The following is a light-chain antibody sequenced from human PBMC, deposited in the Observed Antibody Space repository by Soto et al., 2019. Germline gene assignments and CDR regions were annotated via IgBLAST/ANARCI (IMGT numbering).Light chain of an antibody. Sequence: QSALTQPASVSGSPGQSITISCTGTSSDVGGYNYVSWYQQHPGKAPKLMIYDVSNRPSGVSNRFSGSKSGSTASLTISGLQAEDEADYYFSSYTSSSLYVFGTGIKLTVL. CDR3: SSYTSSSLYV. V-gene: IGLV2-14*01. CDR2: DVS. CDR1: SSDVGGYNY. J-gene: IGLJ1*01.